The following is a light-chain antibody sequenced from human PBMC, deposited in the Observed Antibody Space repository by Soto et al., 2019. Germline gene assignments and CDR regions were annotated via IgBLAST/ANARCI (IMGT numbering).Light chain of an antibody. Sequence: DIPLTQSPSFLSASVGDRVTITCRPSQAVPNNMAWYQQKPGKPPKLLIYEESTLHSGVPSRFSGRKSGTQFTLTIDRLQPEDFATYYCQQGKTYPRTFGGGTKVEIK. CDR3: QQGKTYPRT. CDR1: QAVPNN. CDR2: EES. J-gene: IGKJ4*01. V-gene: IGKV1-9*01.